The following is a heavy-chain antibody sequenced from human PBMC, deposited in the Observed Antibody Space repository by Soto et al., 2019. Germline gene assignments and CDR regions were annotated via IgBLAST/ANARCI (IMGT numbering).Heavy chain of an antibody. D-gene: IGHD6-19*01. CDR1: GFTVSSNY. V-gene: IGHV3-66*01. J-gene: IGHJ6*03. CDR3: AREQAAVAGTAYYYYMDV. Sequence: EVQLVESGGGLVQPGGSLRLSCAASGFTVSSNYMSWVRQAPGKGLEWVSVIYSGGSTYYADSVKGRFTISRDNAKNTLYLQMNSRRAEDTAVYYCAREQAAVAGTAYYYYMDVWGKGTTVTVSS. CDR2: IYSGGST.